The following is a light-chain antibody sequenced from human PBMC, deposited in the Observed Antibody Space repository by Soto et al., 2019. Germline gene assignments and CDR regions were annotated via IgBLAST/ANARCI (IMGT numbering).Light chain of an antibody. V-gene: IGKV1-39*01. CDR1: QSMSYY. CDR3: QENYSTPYS. Sequence: DIQMTQSPSSLSASVGDRVTITCRASQSMSYYLNWYQQKPGKAPKLLIYAASSLQSGDPSRFSGSGSGTEFTLTISSLQPEDFATYDCQENYSTPYSVGQATKLEI. J-gene: IGKJ2*01. CDR2: AAS.